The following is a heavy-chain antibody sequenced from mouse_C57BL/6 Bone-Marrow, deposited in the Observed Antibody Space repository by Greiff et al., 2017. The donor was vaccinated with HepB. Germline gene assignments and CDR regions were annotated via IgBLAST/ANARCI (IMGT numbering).Heavy chain of an antibody. J-gene: IGHJ2*01. Sequence: QVQLQQPGTELVKPGASVKLSCKASGYTFTSYWMHWVKQRPGQGLEWIGNIKPSNGGTNYNDKFKSKATLTVDKSSSPAYMQLSSLTSEDSAVYYCARSGGYDGGYYFDYWGQGTTLTVSS. CDR1: GYTFTSYW. D-gene: IGHD2-2*01. CDR3: ARSGGYDGGYYFDY. CDR2: IKPSNGGT. V-gene: IGHV1-53*01.